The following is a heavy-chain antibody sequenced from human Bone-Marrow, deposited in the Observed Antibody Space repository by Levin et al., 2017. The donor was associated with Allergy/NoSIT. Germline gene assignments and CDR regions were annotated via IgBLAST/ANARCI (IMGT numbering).Heavy chain of an antibody. CDR2: ISWNAADA. CDR3: ARYYEEAHDSMDV. D-gene: IGHD3-16*01. CDR1: GFTFDDHG. J-gene: IGHJ6*02. Sequence: GESLKISCAASGFTFDDHGMTWVRQVPGKGLEWVSTISWNAADAYYADSVKGRFTISRDNAKNSLYLQLSSLRDEDTALYYCARYYEEAHDSMDVWGQGTTVTVSS. V-gene: IGHV3-20*04.